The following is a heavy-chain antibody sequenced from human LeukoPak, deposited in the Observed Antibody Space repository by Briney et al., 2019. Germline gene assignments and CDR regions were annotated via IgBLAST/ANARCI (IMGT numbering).Heavy chain of an antibody. D-gene: IGHD6-13*01. V-gene: IGHV1-69*04. J-gene: IGHJ3*02. CDR1: GGTFSSYA. CDR3: ARGGIAAAPYDAFDI. CDR2: IIPILGIA. Sequence: SVKVSCKASGGTFSSYAISWVRQAPGQGLEWMGRIIPILGIANYAQKFQGRVTITADKSTSTAYMELSSLRSEDTAVYYCARGGIAAAPYDAFDIWGLGTMVTVSS.